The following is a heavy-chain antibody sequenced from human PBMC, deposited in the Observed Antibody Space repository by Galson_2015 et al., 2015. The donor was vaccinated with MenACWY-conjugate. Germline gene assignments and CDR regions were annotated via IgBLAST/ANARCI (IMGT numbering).Heavy chain of an antibody. D-gene: IGHD2-8*02. J-gene: IGHJ5*02. V-gene: IGHV5-51*01. Sequence: QSGAEVKKPGESLKISCRGSGYNFSKYWIGWVRLMPGKGLEWMGLIWPGDSSTRYNPSFQGQVTMSADKSTGTAYLEWSSLKASDTAMYYCARHGLSAWSTWFDPWGQGTLVTVSS. CDR3: ARHGLSAWSTWFDP. CDR1: GYNFSKYW. CDR2: IWPGDSST.